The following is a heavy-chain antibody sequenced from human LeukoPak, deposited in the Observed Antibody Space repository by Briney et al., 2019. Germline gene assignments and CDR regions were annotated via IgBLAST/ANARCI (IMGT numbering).Heavy chain of an antibody. CDR1: GFTFSSYA. CDR2: ISYDGSNK. D-gene: IGHD2-15*01. CDR3: ARVVVAVQSEDY. V-gene: IGHV3-30-3*01. Sequence: GGSLRLSCAASGFTFSSYAMHWVRQAPGKGQEWVAVISYDGSNKYYADSVKGRFTISRDNSKNTLYLQMNSLRAEDTAVYYCARVVVAVQSEDYWGQGTLVTVSS. J-gene: IGHJ4*02.